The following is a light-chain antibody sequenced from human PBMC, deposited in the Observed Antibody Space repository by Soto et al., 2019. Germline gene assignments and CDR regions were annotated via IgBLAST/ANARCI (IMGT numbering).Light chain of an antibody. CDR3: QQYNNWPPYT. CDR2: GAS. CDR1: QSVTNN. V-gene: IGKV3-15*01. J-gene: IGKJ2*01. Sequence: EIVMTQSPATLSVSPGERATLSCRASQSVTNNLAWYQQKPGQAPRLLICGASSRATGIPARFSGSGSGTEFTLTISSLQSEDYAVYYCQQYNNWPPYTFGQGTKVDIK.